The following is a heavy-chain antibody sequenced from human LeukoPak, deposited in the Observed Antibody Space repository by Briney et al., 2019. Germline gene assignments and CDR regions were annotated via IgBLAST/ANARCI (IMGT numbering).Heavy chain of an antibody. V-gene: IGHV3-33*01. D-gene: IGHD4-17*01. CDR2: IWYDGSNT. CDR1: GFTLSSYG. J-gene: IGHJ6*01. CDR3: ARDHYGDPSYYYYGMDV. Sequence: GRSLRLSRAAYGFTLSSYGMHSVRQPPGKGLEWEAVIWYDGSNTYYADSVKGPFTISIDNSKNTLYMQMNSLIAEDTAVYYCARDHYGDPSYYYYGMDVWGQGGTVIAAS.